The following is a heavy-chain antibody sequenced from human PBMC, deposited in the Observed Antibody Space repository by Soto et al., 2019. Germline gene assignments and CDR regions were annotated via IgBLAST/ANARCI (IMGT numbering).Heavy chain of an antibody. V-gene: IGHV4-28*03. CDR1: GYSISSSNW. CDR2: IYYSGSA. D-gene: IGHD2-2*01. J-gene: IGHJ3*02. CDR3: ARGDYAKAFDI. Sequence: QVQLQESGPGLVKPSDTLSLICAVSGYSISSSNWWGWIRQPPGKGLEWLGNIYYSGSAYYNPSLKSRVTMSVDTSKNQFSLKLTSVTAVDTAVYYCARGDYAKAFDIWGQGTTVTVSS.